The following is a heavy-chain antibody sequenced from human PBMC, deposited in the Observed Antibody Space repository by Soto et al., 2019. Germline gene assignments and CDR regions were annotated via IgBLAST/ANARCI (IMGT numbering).Heavy chain of an antibody. V-gene: IGHV4-31*03. D-gene: IGHD1-26*01. J-gene: IGHJ4*02. CDR1: GDSVSSGSHF. Sequence: ASETLSLTCTVSGDSVSSGSHFWSWIRQHPGKGLEWIGYISFSGTTYYNPSLKSRLTISIDTSKNQFSLKLASMTAADSAFYYCARGRPIIGAKTFFDYWGQGTLVTVPQ. CDR2: ISFSGTT. CDR3: ARGRPIIGAKTFFDY.